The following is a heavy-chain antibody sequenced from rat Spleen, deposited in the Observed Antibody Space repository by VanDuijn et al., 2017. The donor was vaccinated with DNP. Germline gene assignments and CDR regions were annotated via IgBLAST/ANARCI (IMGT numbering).Heavy chain of an antibody. J-gene: IGHJ2*01. CDR2: IMYDGSSS. CDR3: ATHRGGAFDY. CDR1: GFTFSNYY. V-gene: IGHV5S10*01. Sequence: EVQLVESGGGLVQPGRSLKLSCAASGFTFSNYYMAWVRQAPKKSLEWVATIMYDGSSSYYRDSVKGRFTISRDNVKNTLYLHMGSLRSEDTATYYFATHRGGAFDYWGQGVMVTVSS.